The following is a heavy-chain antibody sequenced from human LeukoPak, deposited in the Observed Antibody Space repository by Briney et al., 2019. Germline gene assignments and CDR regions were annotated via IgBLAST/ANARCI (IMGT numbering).Heavy chain of an antibody. CDR1: GFTFSSYA. CDR3: ARTVDTAMYY. D-gene: IGHD5-18*01. V-gene: IGHV3-30-3*01. J-gene: IGHJ4*02. CDR2: ISYDGSNK. Sequence: PGGSLRLSCAASGFTFSSYAVHWVRQAPGKGLEWVAVISYDGSNKYYADSVKGRFTISRDNSKDTLYLQMNSLRAEDTAVYYCARTVDTAMYYWGQGTLVTVSS.